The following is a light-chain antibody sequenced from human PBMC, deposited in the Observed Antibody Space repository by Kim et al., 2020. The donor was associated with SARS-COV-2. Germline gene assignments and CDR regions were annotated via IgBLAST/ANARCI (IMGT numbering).Light chain of an antibody. CDR2: GAS. CDR3: QQYSELLPGDT. V-gene: IGKV3-15*01. Sequence: EIVMTQSPATLSVSPGERATLSCRASQRIISYLAWYQQKPGQAPRLLIYGASTSASGVPARFSGSGSGAEFKLTSTSLQSEDLAVYYCQQYSELLPGDTFGQGNKLEL. J-gene: IGKJ2*01. CDR1: QRIISY.